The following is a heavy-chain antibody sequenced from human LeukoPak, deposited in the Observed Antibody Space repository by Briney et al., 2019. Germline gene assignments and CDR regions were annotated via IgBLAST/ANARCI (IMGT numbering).Heavy chain of an antibody. V-gene: IGHV3-30*18. CDR1: GFTFSSYG. J-gene: IGHJ4*02. CDR3: AKDLGQ. CDR2: ISYDGSNK. Sequence: QSGGSLRLSCAASGFTFSSYGMHWVRQAPGKGLEWVAVISYDGSNKYYADSVKGRFTISRDNSKNTLYLQMNSLRAEDTAVYYCAKDLGQRGQGTLVTVSS. D-gene: IGHD3-10*01.